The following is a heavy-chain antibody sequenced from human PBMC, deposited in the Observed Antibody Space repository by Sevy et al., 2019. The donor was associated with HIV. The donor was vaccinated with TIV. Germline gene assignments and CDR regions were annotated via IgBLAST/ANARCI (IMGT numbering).Heavy chain of an antibody. CDR2: ISSNGGST. V-gene: IGHV3-64D*06. CDR1: GFTFSSYA. D-gene: IGHD3-3*01. J-gene: IGHJ4*02. Sequence: GGSLRLSCSASGFTFSSYAMHWVRQAPGKGLEYVSAISSNGGSTYYADSVKGRFTISRDNSKNTLYLQMSSLRAEDTAVYYCVKDLGLYYVFWSGLHYWGQGTLVTVSS. CDR3: VKDLGLYYVFWSGLHY.